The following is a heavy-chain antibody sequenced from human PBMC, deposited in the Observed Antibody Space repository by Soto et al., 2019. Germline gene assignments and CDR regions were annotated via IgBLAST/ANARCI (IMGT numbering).Heavy chain of an antibody. CDR2: INHSGST. CDR3: ARGGVVGGEDYYGMDV. J-gene: IGHJ6*02. D-gene: IGHD3-3*01. CDR1: GGSFSAYY. Sequence: SETLSLTCAVYGGSFSAYYWSWIRQPPGKGLEWIGEINHSGSTNYNPSLKSRVTISVDTSKNQFSLKLSSVTAADTAVYYCARGGVVGGEDYYGMDVWGQGTTVTVSS. V-gene: IGHV4-34*01.